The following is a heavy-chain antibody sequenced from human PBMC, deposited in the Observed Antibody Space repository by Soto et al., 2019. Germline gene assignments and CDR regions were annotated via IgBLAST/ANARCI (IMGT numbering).Heavy chain of an antibody. D-gene: IGHD2-2*02. CDR3: ARSYCSTSTCYSYWFDP. J-gene: IGHJ5*02. CDR1: GYAFNRYG. Sequence: ASVKVSCKASGYAFNRYGLTWVLQAPGQGLEWMGWISAYNGNTNYAQNLQGRVTMTTDTSTSTAYMELRNLNSDDTAVYYCARSYCSTSTCYSYWFDPWGQGTLVTVSS. V-gene: IGHV1-18*04. CDR2: ISAYNGNT.